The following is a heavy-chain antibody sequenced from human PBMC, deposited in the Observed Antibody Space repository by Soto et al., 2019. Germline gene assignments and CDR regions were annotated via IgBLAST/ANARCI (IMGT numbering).Heavy chain of an antibody. V-gene: IGHV4-30-2*01. CDR1: RGSLSGGYS. Sequence: KTSETLSLTCAVSRGSLSGGYSWSWIRQPPGEGLEWIGYIYHSGGTYYNPSLKSRVTISVDRSKNQFSLKLNSVTAADTAVYYCARGPRLFCSAGACSQYYFDYWAREPWSPSPQ. J-gene: IGHJ4*02. CDR2: IYHSGGT. CDR3: ARGPRLFCSAGACSQYYFDY. D-gene: IGHD2-15*01.